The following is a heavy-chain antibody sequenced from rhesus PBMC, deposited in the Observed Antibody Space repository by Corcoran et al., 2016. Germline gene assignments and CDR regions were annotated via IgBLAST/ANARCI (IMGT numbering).Heavy chain of an antibody. V-gene: IGHV4S12*01. CDR1: GGSISGGYSS. D-gene: IGHD4-23*01. Sequence: QVKLQESGPGLVKPLETLSLTCAVSGGSISGGYSSWSWIRQPPGKGPEWIGGIYSSSGNTYYNPSLKSRVTISKDTSKNQFSLKLSSVTAADTAVYYCARDPRMHSKYWYFDLWGPGTPITISS. CDR2: IYSSSGNT. J-gene: IGHJ2*01. CDR3: ARDPRMHSKYWYFDL.